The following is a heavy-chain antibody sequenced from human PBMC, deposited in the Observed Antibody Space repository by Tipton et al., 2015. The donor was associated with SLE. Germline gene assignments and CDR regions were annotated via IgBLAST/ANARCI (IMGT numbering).Heavy chain of an antibody. CDR1: GGSISSSGYF. CDR2: LFYSGST. V-gene: IGHV4-39*07. J-gene: IGHJ4*02. Sequence: TLSLTCTVSGGSISSSGYFWVWIRQPPGKGLEWIGSLFYSGSTSFNPSLKSRVTISSDTSKNHFSLRLNSVTAADTAVYYCARYGGAAAAGFDYWGQGTLVTVTS. CDR3: ARYGGAAAAGFDY. D-gene: IGHD6-25*01.